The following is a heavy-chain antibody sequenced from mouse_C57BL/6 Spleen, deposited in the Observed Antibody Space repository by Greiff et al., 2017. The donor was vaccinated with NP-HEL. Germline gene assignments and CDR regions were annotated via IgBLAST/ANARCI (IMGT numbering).Heavy chain of an antibody. V-gene: IGHV1-15*01. CDR1: GYTFTDYE. J-gene: IGHJ3*01. CDR3: TSRTGKGFAY. Sequence: QVQLKQSGAELVRPGASVTLSCKASGYTFTDYEMHWVKQTPVHGLEWIGAIDPETGGTAYNQKFKGKAILTADKSSSTAYMELRSLTSEDSAVYYCTSRTGKGFAYWGQGTLVTVSA. D-gene: IGHD4-1*01. CDR2: IDPETGGT.